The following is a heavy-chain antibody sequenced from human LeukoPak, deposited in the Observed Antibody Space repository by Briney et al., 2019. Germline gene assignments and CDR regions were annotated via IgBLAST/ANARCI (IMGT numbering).Heavy chain of an antibody. V-gene: IGHV4-59*08. Sequence: PSETLSLTCTVSGDSFSSHYWTWMRQSPGKGLEWIGYISYRGSTNYNPSLKSRVTISVDTSKNQFSLKLSSVTAADTAVYYCARQNEWLGAFDIWGQGTMVTVSS. D-gene: IGHD3-3*01. CDR2: ISYRGST. J-gene: IGHJ3*02. CDR1: GDSFSSHY. CDR3: ARQNEWLGAFDI.